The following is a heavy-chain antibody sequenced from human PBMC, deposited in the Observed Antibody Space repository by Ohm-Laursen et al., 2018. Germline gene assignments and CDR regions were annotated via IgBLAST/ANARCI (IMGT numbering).Heavy chain of an antibody. CDR1: GFTFDDYA. CDR3: ARDLDIAVAGTSPYYFDY. CDR2: ISRNGGSV. V-gene: IGHV3-9*01. D-gene: IGHD6-19*01. Sequence: SLRLSCAASGFTFDDYAMHWVRQAPGKGLEWVSRISRNGGSVDYADSVKGRFTISRDDAKNTLYLQMNSLRAEDTAVYYCARDLDIAVAGTSPYYFDYWGQGTLVTVSS. J-gene: IGHJ4*02.